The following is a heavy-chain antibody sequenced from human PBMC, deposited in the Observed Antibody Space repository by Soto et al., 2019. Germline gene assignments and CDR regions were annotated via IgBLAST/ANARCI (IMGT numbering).Heavy chain of an antibody. CDR2: IWHDASHE. Sequence: QVQLVESGGGVVQPGTSLTLSCAASGFDFSNFVMHWVRQAPGKGLECVAVIWHDASHEYYGDSVQGRFTISRDNSKHLLYLQTNSLRAEDTGVYYGATEGGDEWIDYYYYGMDVWGHRTTVTVSS. J-gene: IGHJ6*02. V-gene: IGHV3-33*01. CDR1: GFDFSNFV. CDR3: ATEGGDEWIDYYYYGMDV. D-gene: IGHD2-21*02.